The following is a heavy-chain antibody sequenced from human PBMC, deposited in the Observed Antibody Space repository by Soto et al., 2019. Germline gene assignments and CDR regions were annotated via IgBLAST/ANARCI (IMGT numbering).Heavy chain of an antibody. D-gene: IGHD6-13*01. CDR1: GFTFSSYA. J-gene: IGHJ6*03. CDR2: ISGSGGST. V-gene: IGHV3-23*01. CDR3: ARPSRIAAAGSGKHYYYYYMDV. Sequence: PGGSLRLSCAASGFTFSSYAMSRVRQAPGEGLEWVSAISGSGGSTYYADSVKGRFTSSRDNSKNTLYLQMNSLRAEDTAVYYCARPSRIAAAGSGKHYYYYYMDVWGKGTTVTVSS.